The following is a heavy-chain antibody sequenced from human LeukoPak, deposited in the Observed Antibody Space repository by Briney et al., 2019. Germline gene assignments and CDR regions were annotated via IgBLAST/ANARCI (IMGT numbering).Heavy chain of an antibody. CDR2: ISYDGSNK. CDR3: AKDLGEQWLPPDY. J-gene: IGHJ4*02. V-gene: IGHV3-30*18. CDR1: GFTFSSYG. D-gene: IGHD6-19*01. Sequence: PGGSLRLSCAASGFTFSSYGMHWVRQAPGKGLEWVAVISYDGSNKYYADSVKGRFTISRDNSKNTLYLQMNSLRAEDTAVYYCAKDLGEQWLPPDYWGQGTLVTVSS.